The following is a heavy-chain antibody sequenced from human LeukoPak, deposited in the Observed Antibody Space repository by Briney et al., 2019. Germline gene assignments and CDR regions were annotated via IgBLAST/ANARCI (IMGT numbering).Heavy chain of an antibody. CDR3: AGGTRTFDP. D-gene: IGHD2-2*01. J-gene: IGHJ5*02. Sequence: PSETLSLTCAVYGGSFSGYYWSWIRQPPGKGLEWIGEINHSGSTNSNPSLKSRVTISVDTSKNQFSLKLSSVTAADTAVYYCAGGTRTFDPWGQGTLVTVSS. V-gene: IGHV4-34*01. CDR2: INHSGST. CDR1: GGSFSGYY.